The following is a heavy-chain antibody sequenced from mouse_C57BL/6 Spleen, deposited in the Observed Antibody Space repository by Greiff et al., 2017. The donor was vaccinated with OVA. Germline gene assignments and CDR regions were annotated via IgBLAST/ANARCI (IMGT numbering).Heavy chain of an antibody. CDR2: ISAGGSYT. D-gene: IGHD2-5*01. Sequence: EVQRVESGGGLVKPGGSLKLSCAASGFAFSSYAMSWVRQTPEKRLEWVATISAGGSYTYYPDNVKGRFTITRDNAKNNLYLQLSHLKSEDTAMYYCAIDQYYSNYDYSMDYWGQGTSVTVSS. V-gene: IGHV5-4*01. CDR3: AIDQYYSNYDYSMDY. CDR1: GFAFSSYA. J-gene: IGHJ4*01.